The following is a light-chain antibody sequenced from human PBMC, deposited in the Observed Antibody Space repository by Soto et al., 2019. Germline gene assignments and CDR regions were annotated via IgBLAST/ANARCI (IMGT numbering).Light chain of an antibody. Sequence: EAVLTQSPATLSLSPGESATLSCRASQNIGNYLSWYQQKPGQAPTLVMHDAYVRDSGIPDRFSGSGSGTDFPLTISSLESGDFAVYYCLMRSGWPPVFTFGPGKRVEIK. J-gene: IGKJ2*01. CDR2: DAY. CDR1: QNIGNY. CDR3: LMRSGWPPVFT. V-gene: IGKV3-11*01.